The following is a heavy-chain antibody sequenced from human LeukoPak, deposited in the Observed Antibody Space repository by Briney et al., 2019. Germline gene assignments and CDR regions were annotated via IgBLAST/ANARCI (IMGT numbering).Heavy chain of an antibody. J-gene: IGHJ6*03. Sequence: GGSLRLSCAASGFTFSNYAMSWVRQAPGKGLEWVSGISGSGGSGSGGSTYYANSVKGRFTISRDNAKNSLYLQMDSLRAEDTAVYYCAKDATAVVGTVYMDVWGKGTTVTISS. CDR3: AKDATAVVGTVYMDV. V-gene: IGHV3-23*01. CDR2: ISGSGGSGSGGST. CDR1: GFTFSNYA. D-gene: IGHD6-13*01.